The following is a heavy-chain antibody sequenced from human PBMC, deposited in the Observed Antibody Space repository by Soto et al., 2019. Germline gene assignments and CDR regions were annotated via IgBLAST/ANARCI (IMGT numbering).Heavy chain of an antibody. CDR1: GGSISSSSYY. CDR2: IYYSGST. J-gene: IGHJ4*02. CDR3: ARHGGDYDSSGYLDY. V-gene: IGHV4-39*01. D-gene: IGHD3-22*01. Sequence: QLQLQESGPGLVKPSETLSLTCTVSGGSISSSSYYWGWIRQPPGKGLEWIGSIYYSGSTYYNPSLKSRVTISVDTSKNQFSLKLSSVTAADTDVYYCARHGGDYDSSGYLDYWGQGTLVTVSS.